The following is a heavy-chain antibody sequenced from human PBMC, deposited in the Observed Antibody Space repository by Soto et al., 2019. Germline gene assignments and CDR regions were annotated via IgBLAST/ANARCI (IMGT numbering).Heavy chain of an antibody. Sequence: PGGSLRLSCAASGFTFDDYAMYWVRQVPGKGLEWVAGISWNSGNIGYADSVKGRFTISRDNAKNSLYLQMNSLRAEDTALYYCAKDYDRSGYLYYFDYWGQGTLVTVPQ. D-gene: IGHD3-22*01. CDR1: GFTFDDYA. J-gene: IGHJ4*02. V-gene: IGHV3-9*01. CDR2: ISWNSGNI. CDR3: AKDYDRSGYLYYFDY.